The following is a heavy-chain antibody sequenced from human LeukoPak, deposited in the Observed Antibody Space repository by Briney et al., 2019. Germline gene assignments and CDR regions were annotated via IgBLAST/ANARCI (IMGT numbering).Heavy chain of an antibody. V-gene: IGHV3-23*01. J-gene: IGHJ4*02. D-gene: IGHD2-15*01. CDR3: AKDGDIVVVVAAVYFDY. CDR1: GFTFSDYA. CDR2: ISGSGGST. Sequence: GGTLRLSCAASGFTFSDYAMSWVRQAPGKGLEWVSAISGSGGSTYYADSVKGRFTISRDNSKNTLYLQMNSLRAEDTAVYYCAKDGDIVVVVAAVYFDYWGQGTLVTVSS.